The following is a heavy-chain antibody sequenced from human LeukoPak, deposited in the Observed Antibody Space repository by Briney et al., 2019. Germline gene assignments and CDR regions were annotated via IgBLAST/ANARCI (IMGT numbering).Heavy chain of an antibody. V-gene: IGHV4-4*02. CDR1: GGSISSSHW. CDR2: IYHSGTT. D-gene: IGHD3-10*01. J-gene: IGHJ5*02. CDR3: ARGRPDGSGSYYKFDP. Sequence: SGTLSLTCTVSGGSISSSHWWSWVRQPPGKGLEWIGEIYHSGTTNYNPSLKSRVTIPVDKSKNQFSLKLTSVTAADTAVYYCARGRPDGSGSYYKFDPWGQGTLVTVSS.